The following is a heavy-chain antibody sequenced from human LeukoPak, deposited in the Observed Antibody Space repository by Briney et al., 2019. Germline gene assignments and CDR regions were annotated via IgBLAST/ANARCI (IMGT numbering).Heavy chain of an antibody. Sequence: ASVKVSCKASGGTFSSYAISWVRQAPGQGLEWMGGIIPIFGTANYAQKFQGRVTITADESTSTAYMELSSLRSEDTAVYYCAREGSRGYYDSSGAFDYWGQGTLVTVSS. J-gene: IGHJ4*02. D-gene: IGHD3-22*01. V-gene: IGHV1-69*13. CDR3: AREGSRGYYDSSGAFDY. CDR2: IIPIFGTA. CDR1: GGTFSSYA.